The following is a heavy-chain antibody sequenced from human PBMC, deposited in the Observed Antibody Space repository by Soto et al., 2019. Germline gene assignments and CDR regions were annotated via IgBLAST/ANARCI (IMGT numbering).Heavy chain of an antibody. CDR2: IHWNDDT. Sequence: QITLKESGPTLVKPTQTLTLTCTFSGFSLSSSGVGVGWIRQPPGKALAWLAVIHWNDDTRYNPSLKSRLTLPKDYSKNHMILTMTNMDPVDTATYYCARDTRPYDFWSGYYDSGGPGTLVTVSS. J-gene: IGHJ5*01. V-gene: IGHV2-5*01. CDR1: GFSLSSSGVG. D-gene: IGHD3-3*01. CDR3: ARDTRPYDFWSGYYDS.